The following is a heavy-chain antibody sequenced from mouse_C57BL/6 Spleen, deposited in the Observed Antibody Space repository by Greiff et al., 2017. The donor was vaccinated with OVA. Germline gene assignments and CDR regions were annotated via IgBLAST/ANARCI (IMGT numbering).Heavy chain of an antibody. CDR2: IRNKANGYTT. D-gene: IGHD2-1*01. Sequence: EVKLMESGGGLVQPGGSLSLSCEASGFTFTDYYMSWVRQPPGKALEWLGFIRNKANGYTTEYSASVKGRFTISRDNSQSILYLQMNSLRAEDSATYDCARLLSVYYAMDYWGQGTSVTVSS. CDR3: ARLLSVYYAMDY. V-gene: IGHV7-3*01. J-gene: IGHJ4*01. CDR1: GFTFTDYY.